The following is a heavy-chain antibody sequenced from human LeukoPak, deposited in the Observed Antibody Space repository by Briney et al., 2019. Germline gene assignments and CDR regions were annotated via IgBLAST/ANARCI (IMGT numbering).Heavy chain of an antibody. CDR2: ISYDGRNK. CDR3: AKDRYYGSGSPDY. J-gene: IGHJ4*02. Sequence: GGSLRLSCAASGFTFSNYAMHWVRQAPGKGLESMSVISYDGRNKYFADSVKGRFTISRDNSKNTLYLQMNSLRAEDTAVYYCAKDRYYGSGSPDYWGQGTLVTVSS. D-gene: IGHD3-10*01. V-gene: IGHV3-30*04. CDR1: GFTFSNYA.